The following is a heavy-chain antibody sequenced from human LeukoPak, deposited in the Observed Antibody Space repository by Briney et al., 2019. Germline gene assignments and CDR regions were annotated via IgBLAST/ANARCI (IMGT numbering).Heavy chain of an antibody. CDR3: ARIRVGARNWFDP. D-gene: IGHD1-26*01. V-gene: IGHV1-2*02. Sequence: ASVKVSCKASGYTFTGYYMHWVRQAPGQGLEWMGWINPNSGGTNYAQKFQGRVTMTRDTFISTAYMELSRLRSDDTAVYYCARIRVGARNWFDPWGQGTLDTVSS. CDR2: INPNSGGT. J-gene: IGHJ5*02. CDR1: GYTFTGYY.